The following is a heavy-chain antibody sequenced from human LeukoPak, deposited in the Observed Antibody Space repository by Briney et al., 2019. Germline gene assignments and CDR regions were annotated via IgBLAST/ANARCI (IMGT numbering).Heavy chain of an antibody. V-gene: IGHV1-69*13. Sequence: ASVKVSCKASRGTFSSYTISWVRQAPGQGLEWMGGIIPIFGTANYAQKFQGRVTITADESTSTAYMELSSLRSEDTAVYYCARAGELDYYDSSGYPLGAYWGQGTLVTVSS. CDR1: RGTFSSYT. J-gene: IGHJ4*02. CDR3: ARAGELDYYDSSGYPLGAY. D-gene: IGHD3-22*01. CDR2: IIPIFGTA.